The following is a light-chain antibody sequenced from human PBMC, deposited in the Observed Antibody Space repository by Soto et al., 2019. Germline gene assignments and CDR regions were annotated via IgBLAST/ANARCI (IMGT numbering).Light chain of an antibody. V-gene: IGKV3-15*01. CDR1: QSVSSN. CDR3: QQYYSFPRT. CDR2: GAS. Sequence: EIVMTQSPATLSVSPGERATLSCRASQSVSSNLAWYQQKPGQAPRLLIYGASTRATGIPARFSGSGSGTEFTLTISCLQSEDFATYYCQQYYSFPRTLGQGTKVDIK. J-gene: IGKJ1*01.